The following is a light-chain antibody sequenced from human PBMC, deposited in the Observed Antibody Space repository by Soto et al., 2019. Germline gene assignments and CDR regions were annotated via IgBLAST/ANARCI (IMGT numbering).Light chain of an antibody. J-gene: IGLJ2*01. CDR3: CSYAGSYPLG. CDR1: SSDVGDYIY. CDR2: DVS. Sequence: QSALTQPRSVSGSPGQSVTLSCTGTSSDVGDYIYVSWYQQHPGKAPKLMIYDVSKRPSGVPDRFSGSKSGNTASLTISGLQGEDGAEYYFCSYAGSYPLGFGGGTKLTVL. V-gene: IGLV2-11*01.